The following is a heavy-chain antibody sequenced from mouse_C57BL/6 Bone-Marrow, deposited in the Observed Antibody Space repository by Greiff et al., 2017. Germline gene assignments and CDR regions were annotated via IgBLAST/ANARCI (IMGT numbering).Heavy chain of an antibody. D-gene: IGHD1-1*01. CDR1: GYTFTSYW. J-gene: IGHJ1*03. CDR3: ARYRSIRWYFDV. Sequence: VQLQQPGAELVKPGASVKLSCKASGYTFTSYWMHWVKQRPGQGLEWIGMIHPNSGSTNYNEKFKSKATLTVDKSSSTAYMQLSSLTSDDSAVYYCARYRSIRWYFDVWGTGTTVTVSS. CDR2: IHPNSGST. V-gene: IGHV1-64*01.